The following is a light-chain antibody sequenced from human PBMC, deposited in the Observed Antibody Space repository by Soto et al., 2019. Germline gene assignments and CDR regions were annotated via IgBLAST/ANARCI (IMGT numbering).Light chain of an antibody. CDR1: QSIGDL. J-gene: IGKJ1*01. CDR3: QHYSAFSVT. CDR2: KAS. V-gene: IGKV1-5*03. Sequence: DIQLTQSPSLLSSSLSYTLTITCWASQSIGDLLAWYQQKPGEAPKLLIYKASYLESGVPSRFSGSGSGTEFTLTISSLQPEDLATYYCQHYSAFSVTFGQGTKVDIK.